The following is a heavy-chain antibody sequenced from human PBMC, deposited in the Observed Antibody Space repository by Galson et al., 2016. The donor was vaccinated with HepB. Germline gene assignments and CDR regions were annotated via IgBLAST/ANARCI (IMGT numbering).Heavy chain of an antibody. Sequence: SLRPSCAASGFTFGDYAMSWFRQAPGKGLEWVGFIRSKAYGGTTEYAASVKGRFTISRDDSKSIAYLQMDSLKTEDTAVYYCTRRPYDFWRGYYPDYWGQGTLVTVSA. CDR2: IRSKAYGGTT. J-gene: IGHJ4*02. CDR3: TRRPYDFWRGYYPDY. D-gene: IGHD3-3*01. V-gene: IGHV3-49*03. CDR1: GFTFGDYA.